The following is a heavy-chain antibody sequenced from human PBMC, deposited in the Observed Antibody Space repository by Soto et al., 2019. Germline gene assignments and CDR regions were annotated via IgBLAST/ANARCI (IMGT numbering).Heavy chain of an antibody. CDR1: GFTFSNYI. J-gene: IGHJ4*02. V-gene: IGHV3-30-3*01. D-gene: IGHD3-10*01. CDR2: ILHDGNNK. Sequence: QVQLVESGRGVVQPGRSLRLSCAASGFTFSNYIMHWVRQAPGKGLEWVAMILHDGNNKYYADSVKGRFTISRDNSKNTLYLQMNSLITEDTAIYYCARDDEDGSYCDLGYWGQGTLVTVSS. CDR3: ARDDEDGSYCDLGY.